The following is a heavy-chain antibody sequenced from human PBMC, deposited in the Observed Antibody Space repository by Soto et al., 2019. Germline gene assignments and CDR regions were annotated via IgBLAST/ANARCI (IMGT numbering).Heavy chain of an antibody. Sequence: QVQLQESGPGLVKPSETLSLTCSVSGGSVSNASFYWTWIRQAPGTGLDYIGYIFYTGATNYNPSLSSRVTIPLDTSKNHFSLTLNSMTAADTAVYYCVRVLDSRWYADLWGRGTLVTVSS. CDR1: GGSVSNASFY. CDR2: IFYTGAT. V-gene: IGHV4-61*03. D-gene: IGHD3-22*01. CDR3: VRVLDSRWYADL. J-gene: IGHJ2*01.